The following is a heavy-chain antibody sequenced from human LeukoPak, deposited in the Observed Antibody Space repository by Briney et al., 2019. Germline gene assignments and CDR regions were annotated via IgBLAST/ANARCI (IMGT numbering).Heavy chain of an antibody. CDR3: ARDRGYTYGHPLDY. CDR1: GFTFSNYG. CDR2: IGTATTTI. J-gene: IGHJ4*02. D-gene: IGHD5-18*01. V-gene: IGHV3-48*02. Sequence: PGGSLRLSCAASGFTFSNYGMNWVRQAPGKGLEWVSYIGTATTTIYYADSVKDRFTISRDNSKNTLYLQMDSLRDEDTAVYYCARDRGYTYGHPLDYWGQGTLVTVSS.